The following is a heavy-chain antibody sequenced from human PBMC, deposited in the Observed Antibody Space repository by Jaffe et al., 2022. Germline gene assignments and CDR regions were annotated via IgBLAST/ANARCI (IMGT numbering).Heavy chain of an antibody. J-gene: IGHJ5*02. Sequence: QVQLQQWGAGLLKPSETLSLTCAVYGGSFSGYYWSWIRQPPGKGLEWIGEINHSGSTNYNPSLKSRVTISVDTSKNQFSLKLSSVTAADTAVYYCARAPPAANLCHFDPWGQGTLVTVSS. CDR2: INHSGST. CDR3: ARAPPAANLCHFDP. D-gene: IGHD6-13*01. CDR1: GGSFSGYY. V-gene: IGHV4-34*01.